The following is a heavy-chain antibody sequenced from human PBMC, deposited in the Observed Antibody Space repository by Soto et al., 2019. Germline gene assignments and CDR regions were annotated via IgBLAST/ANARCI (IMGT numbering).Heavy chain of an antibody. CDR3: ARGIGITIFGVVTPPAYMDV. D-gene: IGHD3-3*01. J-gene: IGHJ6*02. CDR2: IIPIFGTA. V-gene: IGHV1-69*13. CDR1: VGTFSSYA. Sequence: SVKVSCKASVGTFSSYAISWVRQAPGQGLEWMGGIIPIFGTANYAQKFQGRATITADESTSTAYMELSSLRSEDTAVYYCARGIGITIFGVVTPPAYMDVWGQGNTVTVSS.